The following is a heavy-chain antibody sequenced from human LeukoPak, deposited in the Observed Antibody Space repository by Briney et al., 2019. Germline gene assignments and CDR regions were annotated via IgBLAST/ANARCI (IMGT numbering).Heavy chain of an antibody. V-gene: IGHV1-69*13. CDR1: GATFSSYT. D-gene: IGHD6-6*01. J-gene: IGHJ3*02. CDR3: ARDRNSGSSLDI. Sequence: ASVKLSFKASGATFSSYTINWERLGPGQGLEWMEGKIPIFGTANYSQKCQGRVTITADQSTGAAYMELSSLRAEDTAVYSCARDRNSGSSLDIWGQGTRLTVS. CDR2: KIPIFGTA.